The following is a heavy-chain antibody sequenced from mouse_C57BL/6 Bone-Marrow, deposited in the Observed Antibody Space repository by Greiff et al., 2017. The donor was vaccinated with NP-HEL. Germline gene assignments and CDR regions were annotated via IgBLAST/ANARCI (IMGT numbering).Heavy chain of an antibody. J-gene: IGHJ2*01. CDR1: GYTFTSYW. Sequence: QVQLQQPGAELVKPGASVKMSCKASGYTFTSYWITWVKQRPGQGLEWIGDIYPGSGSTNYNEKFKSKATLTVDTSSSTAYMQLSSLTSEDSAVYYCAGATTVVASYYFDYWGQGTTLTVPS. V-gene: IGHV1-55*01. D-gene: IGHD1-1*01. CDR3: AGATTVVASYYFDY. CDR2: IYPGSGST.